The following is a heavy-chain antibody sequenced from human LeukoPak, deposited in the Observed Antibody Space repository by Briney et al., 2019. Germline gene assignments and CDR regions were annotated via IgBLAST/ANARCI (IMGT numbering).Heavy chain of an antibody. J-gene: IGHJ4*02. CDR2: IYYSGST. V-gene: IGHV4-61*05. CDR1: GGSLSSSSYY. D-gene: IGHD2-2*01. CDR3: ARVSTWNYFDY. Sequence: PSETLSLTCTVSGGSLSSSSYYWGWIRQPPGKGLEWIGYIYYSGSTNYNPSLKSRVTISVDRSKNQFSLKLSSVTAADTAVYYCARVSTWNYFDYWGQGTLVTVSS.